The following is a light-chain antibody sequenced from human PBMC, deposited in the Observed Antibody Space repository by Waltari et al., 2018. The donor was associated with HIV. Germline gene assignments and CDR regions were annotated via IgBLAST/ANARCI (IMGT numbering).Light chain of an antibody. Sequence: QLALTQSPSASASLGASVKLTCSLSSGPSTYALAWHQQKPAKGPRFLMKVNSDGSHNKRDEIPDRFSGSSSGAERYLTISSLQYEDEADYYCQTWGAGIQVFGGGTKLTVL. CDR1: SGPSTYA. CDR2: VNSDGSH. CDR3: QTWGAGIQV. J-gene: IGLJ2*01. V-gene: IGLV4-69*01.